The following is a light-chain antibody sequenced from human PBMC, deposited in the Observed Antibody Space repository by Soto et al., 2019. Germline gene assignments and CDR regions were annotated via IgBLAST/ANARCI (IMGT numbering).Light chain of an antibody. CDR1: QSISSL. CDR2: DAS. CDR3: QQFNSYSRT. Sequence: IQMTQSPSSLSASVGDRVTITCRASQSISSLLAWYQQRPGKAPKILIYDASSLESGVPSRFSGSGSGTDFTLTISSLQPDDFATYYCQQFNSYSRTFGQGTKVDIK. V-gene: IGKV1-5*01. J-gene: IGKJ1*01.